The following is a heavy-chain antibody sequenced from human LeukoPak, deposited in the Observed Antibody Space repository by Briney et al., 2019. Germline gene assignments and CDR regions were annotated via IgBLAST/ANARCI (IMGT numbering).Heavy chain of an antibody. CDR3: AKVFVWFGELTNFDY. CDR2: ISGSGGST. J-gene: IGHJ4*02. Sequence: GGSLRLSCAASGFTFNNYAMNWVRQAPGKGLEWVSAISGSGGSTYYADSVEGRFTISRDNSKNTLYLQMNSLRAEDTAVYYCAKVFVWFGELTNFDYWGQGTLVTVSS. CDR1: GFTFNNYA. V-gene: IGHV3-23*01. D-gene: IGHD3-10*01.